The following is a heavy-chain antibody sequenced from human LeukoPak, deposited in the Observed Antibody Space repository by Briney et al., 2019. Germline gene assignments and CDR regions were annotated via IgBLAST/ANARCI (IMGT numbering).Heavy chain of an antibody. V-gene: IGHV3-23*01. CDR2: ISGSGGST. Sequence: GGSLRLSCAASGFNFSSYAMSWVRQAPGKGLEWVSAISGSGGSTYYADSVKGRFTISRDNSKNTLYLQMNSLRAEDTAVYYCAKASRSFSSGWYSPDYWGQGTLVTVSS. J-gene: IGHJ4*02. CDR1: GFNFSSYA. CDR3: AKASRSFSSGWYSPDY. D-gene: IGHD6-19*01.